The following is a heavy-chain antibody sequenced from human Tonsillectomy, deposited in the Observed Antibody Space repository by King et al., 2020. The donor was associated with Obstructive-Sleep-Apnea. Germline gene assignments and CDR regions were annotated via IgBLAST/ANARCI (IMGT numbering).Heavy chain of an antibody. CDR3: AKNYYDSSGYYSSDTFDL. J-gene: IGHJ3*01. D-gene: IGHD3-22*01. V-gene: IGHV1-18*01. CDR2: INAYNGNT. CDR1: GYTFTSNG. Sequence: VQLVQSGAEVKKPGASVKVSCKASGYTFTSNGISWVRQAPGQGLEWMGWINAYNGNTKYSQKLQGRVTMTTDTSTSTAYMELRSLRSDDTAVYYCAKNYYDSSGYYSSDTFDLWGQGTMVIVSS.